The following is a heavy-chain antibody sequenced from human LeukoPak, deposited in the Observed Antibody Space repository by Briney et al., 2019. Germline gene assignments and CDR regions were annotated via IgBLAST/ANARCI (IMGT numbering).Heavy chain of an antibody. CDR1: GFTFSSYG. D-gene: IGHD2-15*01. CDR3: GKDTCRGGICDSDC. J-gene: IGHJ4*02. Sequence: GRSLRLSCAASGFTFSSYGMHWVRQVPGKGLEWVAVISYDGSNKYYADSVKGRFTISRDNSKNTLYLQMNSLRADAAAVYYCGKDTCRGGICDSDCWGQGTLVTVSS. V-gene: IGHV3-30*18. CDR2: ISYDGSNK.